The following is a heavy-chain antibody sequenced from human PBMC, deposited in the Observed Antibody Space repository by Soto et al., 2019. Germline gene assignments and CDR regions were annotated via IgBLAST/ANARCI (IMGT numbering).Heavy chain of an antibody. J-gene: IGHJ5*02. CDR2: ISAYNGKT. V-gene: IGHV1-18*04. CDR1: GYTFTSYG. D-gene: IGHD2-8*01. CDR3: AGAYCTNGVCRRFDP. Sequence: QVQLVQSGAEVKKPGASVKVSCKASGYTFTSYGISWVRQAPGQGLEWMGWISAYNGKTNYAQKLQGRVTMTTDTSTSTAYMELRSLGSDDTAVFYCAGAYCTNGVCRRFDPWGQGTLVTVSS.